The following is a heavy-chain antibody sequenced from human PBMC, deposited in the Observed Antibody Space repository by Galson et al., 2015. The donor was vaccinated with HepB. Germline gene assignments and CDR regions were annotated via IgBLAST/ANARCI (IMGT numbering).Heavy chain of an antibody. Sequence: SLRLSCAASGFTFSDFAMTWVRQAPGKGLEWVSTIDNDIDTTNHADSVKGRFTISRDNSRSTLYLQMVSLRADDTAIYYCAKLEGALLERWFFDLWDRGTLVTVSS. CDR1: GFTFSDFA. V-gene: IGHV3-23*05. CDR3: AKLEGALLERWFFDL. J-gene: IGHJ2*01. CDR2: IDNDIDTT. D-gene: IGHD1-1*01.